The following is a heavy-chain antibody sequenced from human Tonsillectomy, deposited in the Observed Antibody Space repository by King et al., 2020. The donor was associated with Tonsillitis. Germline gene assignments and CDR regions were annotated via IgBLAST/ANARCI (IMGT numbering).Heavy chain of an antibody. D-gene: IGHD6-19*01. CDR2: INSDGSST. CDR1: GFTFSSYW. CDR3: ASWGIAVAGRDY. V-gene: IGHV3-74*01. J-gene: IGHJ4*02. Sequence: VQLVESRGGLVQPGGSLRLSCAASGFTFSSYWMHWVRQAPGKGLVWVSRINSDGSSTSYADSVKGRFTISRDNAKNTLYLQMNSLRAEDTAVYYCASWGIAVAGRDYWGQGTLVTVSS.